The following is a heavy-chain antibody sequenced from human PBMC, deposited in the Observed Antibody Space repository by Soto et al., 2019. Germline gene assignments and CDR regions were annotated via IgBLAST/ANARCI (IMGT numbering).Heavy chain of an antibody. Sequence: GGSLRLSCAASGFTFSSYGMHWVRQAPGKGLEWVSLISWDGGSTYYADSVKGRFTISRDNSKNSLYLQMNSLRTEDTALYYCAKAYCGGDCYSSYFDYWGQGTLVTVSS. CDR3: AKAYCGGDCYSSYFDY. CDR2: ISWDGGST. V-gene: IGHV3-43*01. J-gene: IGHJ4*02. D-gene: IGHD2-21*02. CDR1: GFTFSSYG.